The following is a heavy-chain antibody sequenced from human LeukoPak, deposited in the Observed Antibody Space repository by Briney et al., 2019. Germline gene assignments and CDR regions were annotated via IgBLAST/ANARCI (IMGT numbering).Heavy chain of an antibody. Sequence: GGSLRLSCAASGFTFSSYAMNWVRRAPGKGLECVSAISGSGVGTYYADSVKGRFTISRDNSWNTLYLQMSSLRAEDTAVYYCAKDQVISGSEASDIWGQGTMVTVSS. J-gene: IGHJ3*02. CDR2: ISGSGVGT. CDR1: GFTFSSYA. D-gene: IGHD2-21*01. V-gene: IGHV3-23*01. CDR3: AKDQVISGSEASDI.